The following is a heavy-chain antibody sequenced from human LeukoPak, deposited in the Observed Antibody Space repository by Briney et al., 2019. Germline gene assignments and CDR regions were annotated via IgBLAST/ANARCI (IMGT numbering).Heavy chain of an antibody. Sequence: SETLSLTRTVSGGSISSSSYYWSWIRQPPGKGLEWIGYIYYSGSTNYNPSLKSRVTISVDTSKNQFSLKLSSVTAADTAVYYCARAVAAKKVGGLAIDYWGQGTLVTVSS. D-gene: IGHD2-15*01. J-gene: IGHJ4*02. CDR3: ARAVAAKKVGGLAIDY. V-gene: IGHV4-61*01. CDR2: IYYSGST. CDR1: GGSISSSSYY.